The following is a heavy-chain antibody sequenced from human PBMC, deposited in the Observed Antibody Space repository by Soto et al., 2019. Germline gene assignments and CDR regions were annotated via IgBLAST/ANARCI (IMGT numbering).Heavy chain of an antibody. V-gene: IGHV1-46*01. CDR1: GYTFTSYY. Sequence: QVQLVQSGAEVKKPGASVKVSCKASGYTFTSYYMHWVRQAPGQGLEWMGIINPSGGSTNYAQKLQGRVTMTTDTSTSTAYMELRSLRSDDTAVYYCAREGITFGGVIALWGQGTLVTVSS. CDR2: INPSGGST. D-gene: IGHD3-16*01. J-gene: IGHJ5*02. CDR3: AREGITFGGVIAL.